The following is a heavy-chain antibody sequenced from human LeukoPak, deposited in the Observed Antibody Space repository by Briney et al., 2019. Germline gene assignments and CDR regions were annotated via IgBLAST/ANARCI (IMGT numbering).Heavy chain of an antibody. D-gene: IGHD3-22*01. Sequence: SETLSLTCAVSGGSLSGHSWSWIRQPPGKGLEWIGEISHSGRTNYNPSLSGRLTMSIDTSRNQFSMKLTSVTAADTAVYYCAQLCLEITMIVVVFMPPQAWFDPWGQGTLVTVSS. J-gene: IGHJ5*02. CDR2: ISHSGRT. CDR3: AQLCLEITMIVVVFMPPQAWFDP. CDR1: GGSLSGHS. V-gene: IGHV4-34*01.